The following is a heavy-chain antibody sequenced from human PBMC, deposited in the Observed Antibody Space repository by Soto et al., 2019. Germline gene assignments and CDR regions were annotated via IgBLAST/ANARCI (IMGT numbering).Heavy chain of an antibody. V-gene: IGHV3-21*01. CDR2: ISSSSSYI. D-gene: IGHD3-16*01. CDR1: GFTFSSYS. J-gene: IGHJ3*02. CDR3: AREGLGERDGFDM. Sequence: GGSLRLSCAASGFTFSSYSMNWVRQAPGKGLEWVSSISSSSSYIYYADSVKGRFTISRDNAKNSLYLQMNSLRAEDRAVDDCAREGLGERDGFDMWGQGTMVTVSS.